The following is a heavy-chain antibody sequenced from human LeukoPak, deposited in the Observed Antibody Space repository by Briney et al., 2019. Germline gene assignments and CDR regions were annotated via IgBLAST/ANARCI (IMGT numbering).Heavy chain of an antibody. CDR2: IYSGGST. Sequence: PGGSLRLSCAASGFIVSSNYMTWVRQAPGKGLEWVSLIYSGGSTYYADSVKGRFTISGDNSKNTLYLQMNSLRAEDTAVYYCVRGPSGYHNTGGQGTLVTVSS. D-gene: IGHD5-12*01. J-gene: IGHJ4*02. CDR3: VRGPSGYHNT. CDR1: GFIVSSNY. V-gene: IGHV3-66*01.